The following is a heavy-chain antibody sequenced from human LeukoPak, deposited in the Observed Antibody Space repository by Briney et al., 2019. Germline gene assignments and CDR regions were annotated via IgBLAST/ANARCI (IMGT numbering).Heavy chain of an antibody. J-gene: IGHJ4*02. CDR1: GDSINLYD. CDR2: IYTTGTT. CDR3: ARAGYTISYYSLDY. D-gene: IGHD1-26*01. Sequence: ADPLSLTCTVSGDSINLYDEGWLPDPGGKALEWLGRIYTTGTTSYNPSLKSRVTISVDTSKNQFYLKLTSVTAADTAMYYCARAGYTISYYSLDYWGQGSLVTVSS. V-gene: IGHV4-4*07.